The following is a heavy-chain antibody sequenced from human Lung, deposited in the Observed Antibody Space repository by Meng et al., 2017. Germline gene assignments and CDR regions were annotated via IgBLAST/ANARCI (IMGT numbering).Heavy chain of an antibody. Sequence: QVQLQESGPGLVKPSGPLSLTCAVSGGSISSNNWWSWVRQTPGRGLEWIGVVYHSGSTNYNPSLKSRVIISVNNSKNQFSLKLTSVTAADTAVYYCARDDSGYADFDSWGQGTLVTVSS. D-gene: IGHD3-22*01. V-gene: IGHV4-4*02. CDR3: ARDDSGYADFDS. J-gene: IGHJ4*02. CDR1: GGSISSNNW. CDR2: VYHSGST.